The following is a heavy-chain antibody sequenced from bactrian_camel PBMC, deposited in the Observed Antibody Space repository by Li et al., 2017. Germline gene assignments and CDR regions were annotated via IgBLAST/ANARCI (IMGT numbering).Heavy chain of an antibody. Sequence: HVQLVESGGGSVQTGGSLRLSCAASGYTYNRNCMAWFRQAPGKERERVATIEKDGKTTYAESVRGRFTISRGNVPNTVHLQMNSLKPEDTAMYYCATDSSLILREGCTVSAEFLGPHMSIPTGARGPRSPSP. D-gene: IGHD6*01. CDR3: ATDSSLILREGCTVSAEFLGPHMSIPT. J-gene: IGHJ4*01. V-gene: IGHV3S53*01. CDR2: IEKDGKT. CDR1: GYTYNRNC.